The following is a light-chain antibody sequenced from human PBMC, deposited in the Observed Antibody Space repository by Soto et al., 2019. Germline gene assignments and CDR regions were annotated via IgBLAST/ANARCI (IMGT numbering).Light chain of an antibody. V-gene: IGKV3-20*01. CDR2: GAS. CDR1: QSVSSSY. CDR3: QQYGSSPRIT. J-gene: IGKJ5*01. Sequence: EIVLTQSPGTLSLSPGERATLSCRASQSVSSSYLAWYQQKPGQAPRLLIYGASSRATDIPDRFSGSGSGTDFTLTISRLEPEDFAVYYCQQYGSSPRITFGQGTRLEI.